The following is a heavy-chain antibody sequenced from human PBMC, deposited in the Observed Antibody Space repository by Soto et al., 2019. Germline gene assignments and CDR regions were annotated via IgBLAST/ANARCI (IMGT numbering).Heavy chain of an antibody. Sequence: QVQLVQSGAEVKKPGSSVKVSCKASGGTFRSYAISWVRQAPGQGLEWMGGIIPIFGTANYAQKFQGRVTITADESTSTAYMELSSLRSEDTAVYYCARAEGYCSSTSCYGRFDYWGQGTLVTVSS. CDR2: IIPIFGTA. CDR1: GGTFRSYA. V-gene: IGHV1-69*01. CDR3: ARAEGYCSSTSCYGRFDY. D-gene: IGHD2-2*01. J-gene: IGHJ4*02.